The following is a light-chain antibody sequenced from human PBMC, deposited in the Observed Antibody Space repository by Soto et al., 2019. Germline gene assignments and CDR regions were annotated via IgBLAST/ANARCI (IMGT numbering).Light chain of an antibody. Sequence: QSVLTQPASVSGSPGQSITISCTGTSSDLGGYNYVSWYQQHPDKAPKLMIYEVSNRPSGVSNRFSGSKSGNTASLTISGLQAEDEADYYCSSYTSSSTLGVFGTGTKVTVL. CDR1: SSDLGGYNY. J-gene: IGLJ1*01. CDR3: SSYTSSSTLGV. CDR2: EVS. V-gene: IGLV2-14*01.